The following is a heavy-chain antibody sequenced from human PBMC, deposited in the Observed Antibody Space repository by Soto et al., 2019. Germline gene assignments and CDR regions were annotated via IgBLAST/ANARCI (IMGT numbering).Heavy chain of an antibody. D-gene: IGHD3-9*01. CDR2: INHSGST. CDR1: GGSFSGYY. J-gene: IGHJ3*02. V-gene: IGHV4-34*01. CDR3: VRFDLNDAFDI. Sequence: SETLSLTCAVYGGSFSGYYCSWIRQPPGKGLEWIGEINHSGSTNYNPSLKSRVTISVDTSKNQFSLKLSSVTAADTAVYYCVRFDLNDAFDIWGQGTMVTVSS.